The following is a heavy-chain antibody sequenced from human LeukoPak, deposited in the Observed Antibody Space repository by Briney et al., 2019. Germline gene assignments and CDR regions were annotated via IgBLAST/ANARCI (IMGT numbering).Heavy chain of an antibody. D-gene: IGHD3-22*01. CDR1: GYTFTNYG. V-gene: IGHV1-18*01. J-gene: IGHJ4*02. CDR3: ARDINYYYDSSGYYDYFGY. Sequence: RASVKVSCKASGYTFTNYGMSWVRQAPGQGLEWMGWISAYNGNTKYAQKLQGRVTVTTDTSTSTAYMELRSLRSDDTAVYYCARDINYYYDSSGYYDYFGYWGQGTLVTVSS. CDR2: ISAYNGNT.